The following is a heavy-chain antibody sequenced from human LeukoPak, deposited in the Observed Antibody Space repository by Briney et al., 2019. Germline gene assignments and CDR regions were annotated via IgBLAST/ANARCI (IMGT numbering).Heavy chain of an antibody. CDR3: AKDLSVVAATKGPDY. Sequence: GGSLRLSCAASGFSFRDYELTWVRQVPGKGLEWVSAISGSGGSTYYADSVKGRFTISRDNSKNTLYLQMNSLRAEDTAVYYCAKDLSVVAATKGPDYWGQGTLVTVSS. CDR2: ISGSGGST. J-gene: IGHJ4*02. CDR1: GFSFRDYE. D-gene: IGHD2-15*01. V-gene: IGHV3-23*01.